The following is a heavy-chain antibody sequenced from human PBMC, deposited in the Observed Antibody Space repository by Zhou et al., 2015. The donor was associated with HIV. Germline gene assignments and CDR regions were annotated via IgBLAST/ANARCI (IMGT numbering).Heavy chain of an antibody. Sequence: QVQMVQSGAEVKKPGASVKVSCKASGYTYLNFGISWVRQAPGQGLEWMGWINTYTGETDYIQRLQGRVTMTKDTATRTAYMELRSLKFDDTAVYYCARNKSGGVTEMTSWGQGTLVTVSS. CDR1: GYTYLNFG. CDR2: INTYTGET. J-gene: IGHJ4*02. CDR3: ARNKSGGVTEMTS. D-gene: IGHD3-16*01. V-gene: IGHV1-18*01.